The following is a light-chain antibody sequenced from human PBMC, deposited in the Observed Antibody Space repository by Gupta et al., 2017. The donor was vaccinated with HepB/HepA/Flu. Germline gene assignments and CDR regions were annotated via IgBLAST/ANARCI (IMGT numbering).Light chain of an antibody. CDR3: SAWDTSLSAWV. CDR2: RNN. J-gene: IGLJ3*02. Sequence: QAGLTQPHSVSKGLRQTATLTCTGDNNNVGNQGAAWLQQHQGHPPKLLSYRNNNRPSGISERFSASKSGTTGSLTITGLQPDDEADYYCSAWDTSLSAWVFGGGTKLTVL. CDR1: NNNVGNQG. V-gene: IGLV10-54*04.